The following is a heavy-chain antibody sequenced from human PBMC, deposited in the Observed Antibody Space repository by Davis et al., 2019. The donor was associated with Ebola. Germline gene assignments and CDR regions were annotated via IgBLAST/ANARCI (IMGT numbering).Heavy chain of an antibody. Sequence: MPSETLSLTCTVSGGSKSSYYWSWIRQPPGKGLEWIGSVLYTGSTFYNPSLKSRVTISVDTSKNQFSLKLSSVTAADTAVYYCARSRVVGVKYCSSTSCYAPYYYGMDVWGQGTTVTVSS. V-gene: IGHV4-59*12. J-gene: IGHJ6*02. CDR3: ARSRVVGVKYCSSTSCYAPYYYGMDV. CDR1: GGSKSSYY. D-gene: IGHD2-2*01. CDR2: VLYTGST.